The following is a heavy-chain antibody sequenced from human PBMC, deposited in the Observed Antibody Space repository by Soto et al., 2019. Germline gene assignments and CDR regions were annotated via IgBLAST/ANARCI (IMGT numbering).Heavy chain of an antibody. Sequence: SVKFSCKASGGTFSSYAISWVRQAPGQGLEWMGGIIPIFGTANYAQRFQGRVTITADKSTSTAYMELSSLRSEDTAVYYCARDCSSTSCYGLFGYYYGMDVWGQGTTVTVSS. CDR1: GGTFSSYA. CDR2: IIPIFGTA. V-gene: IGHV1-69*06. D-gene: IGHD2-2*01. J-gene: IGHJ6*02. CDR3: ARDCSSTSCYGLFGYYYGMDV.